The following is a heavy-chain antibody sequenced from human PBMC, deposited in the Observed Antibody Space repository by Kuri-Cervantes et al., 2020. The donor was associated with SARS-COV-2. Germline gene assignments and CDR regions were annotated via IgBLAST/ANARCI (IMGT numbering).Heavy chain of an antibody. CDR3: ARTLPRKRFLEWLPPGHYYYYMDV. J-gene: IGHJ6*03. V-gene: IGHV1-8*01. CDR2: MNPNSGNT. D-gene: IGHD3-3*01. CDR1: GYPFTSYD. Sequence: ASVKVSCKASGYPFTSYDINWARQATGQGPEWMGWMNPNSGNTGYAQKFQGRVTMTRNTSISTAYMELSSLRSEDTAVYYCARTLPRKRFLEWLPPGHYYYYMDVWGKGTTVTVSS.